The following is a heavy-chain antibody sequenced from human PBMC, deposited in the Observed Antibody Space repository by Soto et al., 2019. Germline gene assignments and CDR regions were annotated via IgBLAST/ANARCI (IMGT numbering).Heavy chain of an antibody. D-gene: IGHD1-1*01. V-gene: IGHV4-61*01. CDR3: ARDPGLEPNYYYGMDV. J-gene: IGHJ6*02. Sequence: QVQLQESGPGLVRPSEILSLTCTVSGGSVRSGRYYWGWIRQPPGKGLEWIGYVYYSGNTNYNPSLKSRATISIDTFNDQFFLKLTSVTAADTAKYYFARDPGLEPNYYYGMDVWGQGTTVTVSS. CDR2: VYYSGNT. CDR1: GGSVRSGRYY.